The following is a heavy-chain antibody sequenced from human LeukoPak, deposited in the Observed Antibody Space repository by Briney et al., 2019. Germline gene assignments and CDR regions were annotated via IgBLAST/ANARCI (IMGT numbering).Heavy chain of an antibody. Sequence: GGSLRLSCAASGFTFSSYAMSWVRQAPGKGLEWVSAISGSGGSTYCADSVKGRFTISRDNSKNTLYLQMNSLRAEDTAVYYCAKDPGYDFWSGYYYFDYWGQGTLVTVSS. CDR3: AKDPGYDFWSGYYYFDY. CDR1: GFTFSSYA. J-gene: IGHJ4*02. CDR2: ISGSGGST. D-gene: IGHD3-3*01. V-gene: IGHV3-23*01.